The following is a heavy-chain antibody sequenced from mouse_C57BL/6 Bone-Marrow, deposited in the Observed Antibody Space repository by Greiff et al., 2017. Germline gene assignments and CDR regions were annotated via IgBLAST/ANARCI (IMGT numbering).Heavy chain of an antibody. D-gene: IGHD1-2*01. V-gene: IGHV1-69*01. J-gene: IGHJ2*01. CDR2: IDPSDSYT. Sequence: QVQLQQPGAELVMPGASVKLSCKASGYTFTSYWMHWVKQRPGQGLEWIGEIDPSDSYTNYNQKFKGKSTLTVDKSSSTAYMQLSSLTSEDSAVYYCARGDGPGYYFDYWGKGTTLTVSS. CDR1: GYTFTSYW. CDR3: ARGDGPGYYFDY.